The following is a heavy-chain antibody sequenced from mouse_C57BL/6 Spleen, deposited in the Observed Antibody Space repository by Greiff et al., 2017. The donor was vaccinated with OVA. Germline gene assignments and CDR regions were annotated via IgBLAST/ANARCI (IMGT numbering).Heavy chain of an antibody. CDR2: ISDGGSYT. CDR3: ARDRAYYSNWYFDV. D-gene: IGHD2-12*01. CDR1: GFTFSSYA. V-gene: IGHV5-4*01. Sequence: EVKLMESGGGLVKPGGSLKLSCAASGFTFSSYAMSWVRQTPEKRLEWVATISDGGSYTYYPDNVKGRFTISRDNATNNLYLQMSHLKSEDTAMYYCARDRAYYSNWYFDVWGTGTTVTVSS. J-gene: IGHJ1*03.